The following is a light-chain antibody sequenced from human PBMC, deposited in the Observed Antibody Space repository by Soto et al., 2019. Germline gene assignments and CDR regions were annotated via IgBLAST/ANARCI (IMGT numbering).Light chain of an antibody. Sequence: QSALTQPASVSGSPGQSITVSCTGTYSDIGAYDSVSWYQHHPGRAPKLLIYGVNRRPSGISYRFSASKSGITASLTISGLQAEDEADYYCTSYTTDTTDVFGTGTKLTVL. CDR3: TSYTTDTTDV. V-gene: IGLV2-14*01. J-gene: IGLJ1*01. CDR1: YSDIGAYDS. CDR2: GVN.